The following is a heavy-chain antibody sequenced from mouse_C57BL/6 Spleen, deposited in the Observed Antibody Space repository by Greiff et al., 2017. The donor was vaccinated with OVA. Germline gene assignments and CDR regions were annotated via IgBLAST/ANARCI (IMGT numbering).Heavy chain of an antibody. CDR3: ARDTTITDWYFDV. CDR1: GYSITSGYY. V-gene: IGHV3-6*01. Sequence: ESGPGLVKPSQSLSLTCSVTGYSITSGYYWNWLRQFPGNKLEWMGYISYDGSNNYNPSLKNRISITRDTSKNQFYLKLNTVTTENTATYYCARDTTITDWYFDVWGTGTTVTVSS. CDR2: ISYDGSN. D-gene: IGHD2-4*01. J-gene: IGHJ1*03.